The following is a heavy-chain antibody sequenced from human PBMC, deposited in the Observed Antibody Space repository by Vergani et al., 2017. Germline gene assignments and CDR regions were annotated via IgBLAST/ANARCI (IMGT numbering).Heavy chain of an antibody. CDR2: INPSGGST. V-gene: IGHV1-46*01. D-gene: IGHD4-11*01. Sequence: QVQLVQSGAEVKKPGASVKVSCKASGYTFTSYYMHWVRQAPGQGLEWMGIINPSGGSTSYAQKFQGRVTMTRDTSTSTVYMELSRLRSDDTAVYYCAIRGTTGGGYFDYWGQGTLVTVSS. CDR1: GYTFTSYY. J-gene: IGHJ4*02. CDR3: AIRGTTGGGYFDY.